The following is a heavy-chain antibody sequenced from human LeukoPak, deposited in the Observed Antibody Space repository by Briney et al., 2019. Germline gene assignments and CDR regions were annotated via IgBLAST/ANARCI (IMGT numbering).Heavy chain of an antibody. CDR3: AKASGGEWLPGDY. CDR2: ISSSGGST. J-gene: IGHJ4*02. Sequence: GTLSLTCAVSGGSISSSDWWSWVRQAPGKGLEWVSAISSSGGSTYYADSVKGRFTISRDNSKNTLHLQMNSLRAEDTAVYYCAKASGGEWLPGDYWGQGTLVTVSS. D-gene: IGHD6-19*01. CDR1: GGSISSSD. V-gene: IGHV3-23*01.